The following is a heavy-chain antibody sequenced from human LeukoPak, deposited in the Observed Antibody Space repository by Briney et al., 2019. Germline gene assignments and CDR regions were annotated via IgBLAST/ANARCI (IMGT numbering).Heavy chain of an antibody. J-gene: IGHJ4*02. CDR2: ISGYNGNT. D-gene: IGHD5-24*01. Sequence: GASVKVSYKVSGYTFTTYGKSWVRHAPGQGLECMEWISGYNGNTNYAQKLQGRVTMTTDTPPSTAYMEVRSLRSDDTAVYYCARAPPPHNPFPFDFWGQGTLVTVSS. CDR1: GYTFTTYG. CDR3: ARAPPPHNPFPFDF. V-gene: IGHV1-18*01.